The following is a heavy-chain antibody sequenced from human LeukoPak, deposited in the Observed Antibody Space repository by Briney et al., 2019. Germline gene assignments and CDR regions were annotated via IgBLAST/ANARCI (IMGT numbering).Heavy chain of an antibody. J-gene: IGHJ4*02. CDR1: GSTFLDHF. V-gene: IGHV3-49*03. CDR2: IRPKSDGGTA. Sequence: GGSWRFSCQTSGSTFLDHFISGFRQAPGKGLEWVAFIRPKSDGGTAEYAASVKGRFTMSRDDSKSIAYLDMNSLKTEDTAVYYCDNRGYWGQGTLVTVSS. CDR3: DNRGY. D-gene: IGHD2/OR15-2a*01.